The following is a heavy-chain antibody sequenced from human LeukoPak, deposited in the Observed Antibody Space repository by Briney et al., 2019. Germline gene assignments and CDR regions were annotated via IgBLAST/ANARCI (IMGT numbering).Heavy chain of an antibody. CDR1: GFTLSSYG. D-gene: IGHD3-16*01. J-gene: IGHJ4*02. V-gene: IGHV3-33*01. CDR3: ARDRGGRGMITFLIDY. Sequence: QPGGSLRLSCAASGFTLSSYGMHWVRQAPGKGLEWVAVMWYDGSNKYYADSVKGRFTISRDNSKNTLYLQMNSLRAEDTAVYYCARDRGGRGMITFLIDYWGQGTLVTVSS. CDR2: MWYDGSNK.